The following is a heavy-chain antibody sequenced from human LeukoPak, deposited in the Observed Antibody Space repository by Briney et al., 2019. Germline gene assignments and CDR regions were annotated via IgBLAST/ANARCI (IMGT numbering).Heavy chain of an antibody. Sequence: GGSLRLSCAASGFTFSSYGMHWVRQAPGKGLEWVAFIRYDGSKKYYADSVKVRFTISRDNSKNTLYLQMNSLRAEDTAVYYCATALSSGPWDYWGQGTLVTVSS. D-gene: IGHD3-22*01. CDR3: ATALSSGPWDY. CDR2: IRYDGSKK. V-gene: IGHV3-30*02. CDR1: GFTFSSYG. J-gene: IGHJ4*02.